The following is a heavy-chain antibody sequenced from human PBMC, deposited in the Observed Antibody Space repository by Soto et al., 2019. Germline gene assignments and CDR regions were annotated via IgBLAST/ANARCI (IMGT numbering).Heavy chain of an antibody. D-gene: IGHD3-10*01. CDR3: ARDPRRITMVRGLLKWFDP. CDR1: GFTFRDYY. CDR2: ISSSGSTI. V-gene: IGHV3-11*01. Sequence: QVQLVESGGGLVKPGRSLRLSCAASGFTFRDYYMSWIRQAPGKGLEWVSHISSSGSTIYYADSVKGRFTISRDNAKNSLYLQMNSLRAEDTAIYYCARDPRRITMVRGLLKWFDPWGQGTLVTVSS. J-gene: IGHJ5*02.